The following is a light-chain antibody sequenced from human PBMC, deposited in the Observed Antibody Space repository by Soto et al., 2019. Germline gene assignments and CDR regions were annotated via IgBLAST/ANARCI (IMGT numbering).Light chain of an antibody. V-gene: IGLV2-14*01. CDR1: SSDVGGYNY. J-gene: IGLJ1*01. CDR3: SSYTSSSTNV. Sequence: SALTQPASVSGSPGQSITISCTGTSSDVGGYNYVSWYQQHPGKAPKLMIYEVSNRPSGVSNRFAGSKSGNTASLTISGLKAEDEADYYCSSYTSSSTNVVGTGTKLTVL. CDR2: EVS.